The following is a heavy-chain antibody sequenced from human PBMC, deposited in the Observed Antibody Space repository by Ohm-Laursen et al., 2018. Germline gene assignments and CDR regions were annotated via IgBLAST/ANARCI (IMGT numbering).Heavy chain of an antibody. CDR2: IYHSGST. Sequence: TLSLTCTVSGGSISNHYWNWVRQSPGKGLEWIGYIYHSGSTKYNPFFNSRVTISVGTSKNHFSLKLSSVTAADTAVYYCARRGTVGHTTYDYWGQGTLVTVSS. J-gene: IGHJ4*02. V-gene: IGHV4-59*08. CDR3: ARRGTVGHTTYDY. CDR1: GGSISNHY. D-gene: IGHD2-15*01.